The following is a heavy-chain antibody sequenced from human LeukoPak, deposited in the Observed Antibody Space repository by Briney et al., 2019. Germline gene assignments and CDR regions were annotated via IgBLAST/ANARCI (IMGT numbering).Heavy chain of an antibody. CDR1: GFTFSSYS. CDR3: ARDWGGSGSYD. J-gene: IGHJ4*02. D-gene: IGHD3-10*01. Sequence: GGSLRLSCAASGFTFSSYSMNWVRQAPGRGREWVSSISSSSSYIYYADSVKGRFTISRDNAKNSLYLQMNSLRAEDTAVYYCARDWGGSGSYDWGQGTLVTVSS. CDR2: ISSSSSYI. V-gene: IGHV3-21*01.